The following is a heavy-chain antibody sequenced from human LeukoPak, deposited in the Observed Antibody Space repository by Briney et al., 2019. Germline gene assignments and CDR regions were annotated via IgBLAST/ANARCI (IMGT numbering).Heavy chain of an antibody. CDR2: ISYDGSNK. J-gene: IGHJ4*02. CDR3: AKDLGSSGCNY. D-gene: IGHD6-19*01. Sequence: PGGSLRLSCAASGFTFSSYGMHWVRQAPGKGLEWVAVISYDGSNKYYADSVKGRFTIPRDNSKNTLYLQMNSLRAEDTAVYYCAKDLGSSGCNYWGQGTLVTVSS. CDR1: GFTFSSYG. V-gene: IGHV3-30*18.